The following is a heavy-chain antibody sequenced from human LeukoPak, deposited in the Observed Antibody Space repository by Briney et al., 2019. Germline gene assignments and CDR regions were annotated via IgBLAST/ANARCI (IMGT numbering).Heavy chain of an antibody. J-gene: IGHJ4*02. CDR2: ISSTDAGT. CDR3: AKAPVTSCRGAYCYPFDY. CDR1: GFSLSSYA. D-gene: IGHD2-21*01. V-gene: IGHV3-23*01. Sequence: GGSLRLSCAASGFSLSSYAMSRVRQAPGKGLEWVSAISSTDAGTYHADSVRGRFTISRDSSKNTLYLQMNSLRAEDAAVYYCAKAPVTSCRGAYCYPFDYWGQGTPVTVSS.